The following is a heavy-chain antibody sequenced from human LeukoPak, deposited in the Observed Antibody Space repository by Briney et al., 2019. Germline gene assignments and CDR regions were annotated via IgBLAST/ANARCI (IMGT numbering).Heavy chain of an antibody. D-gene: IGHD5-18*01. Sequence: PGGSLRLSCAASGFTFSSYAMSWVRQAPGKGLKWVSDISGSGGSTYYADSVKGRFTISRDNSKNTLYLQMNSLRAEDTAVYYCAKVGGYSYGPDAFDIWGQGTMVTVSS. CDR1: GFTFSSYA. V-gene: IGHV3-23*01. J-gene: IGHJ3*02. CDR2: ISGSGGST. CDR3: AKVGGYSYGPDAFDI.